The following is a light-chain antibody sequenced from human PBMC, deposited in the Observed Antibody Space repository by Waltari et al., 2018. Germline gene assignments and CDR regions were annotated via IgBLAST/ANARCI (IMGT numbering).Light chain of an antibody. Sequence: DIVMTQSPDSLAVSLGERATINCKSSQNILHTSNNLNYLAWYQQKPGQPPKLLIYGASIRQFGVPARFSGGGSGTDCTLTIASLQAEDVAIYYCQQYYSAVTFGGGTKVEIK. CDR1: QNILHTSNNLNY. CDR3: QQYYSAVT. V-gene: IGKV4-1*01. J-gene: IGKJ4*01. CDR2: GAS.